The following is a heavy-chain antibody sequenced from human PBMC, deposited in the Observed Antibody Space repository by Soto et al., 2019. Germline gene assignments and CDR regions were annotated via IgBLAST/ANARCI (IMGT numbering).Heavy chain of an antibody. CDR1: GFTFSSYW. CDR2: INSDGSTT. Sequence: EVQLVESGGGLVQPGGSLRLSCAASGFTFSSYWMHWVRQAPGKGLVWVSRINSDGSTTTYADSVKGRFTISRDNAKNTLYLQMNRLRAEDTAVYYCVRDPYFDWLLQFDYWGQGTLVTVSS. V-gene: IGHV3-74*01. J-gene: IGHJ4*02. CDR3: VRDPYFDWLLQFDY. D-gene: IGHD3-9*01.